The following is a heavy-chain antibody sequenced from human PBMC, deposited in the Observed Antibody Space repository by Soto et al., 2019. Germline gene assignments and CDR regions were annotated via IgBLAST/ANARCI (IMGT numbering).Heavy chain of an antibody. J-gene: IGHJ4*02. CDR2: IKQDGSEK. CDR3: ARVDYYGSGSYYFDY. V-gene: IGHV3-7*01. CDR1: GFTFGDYA. D-gene: IGHD3-10*01. Sequence: GGSLRLSCTASGFTFGDYAMSWVRQAPGKGLEWVANIKQDGSEKYYVDSVKGRFTISRDNAKNSLYLQMNSLRAEDTAVYYCARVDYYGSGSYYFDYWGQGTLVTVSS.